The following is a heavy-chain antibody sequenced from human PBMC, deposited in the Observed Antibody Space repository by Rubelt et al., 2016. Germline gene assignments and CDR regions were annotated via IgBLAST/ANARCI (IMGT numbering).Heavy chain of an antibody. Sequence: QVQLVQSGAEVKKPGSSVKVSCKASGGTFSSYAISWVRQAPGQGLEWMGGIIPIFGTANYAKKFQGRVTSRADESTSTADMELSSLRSEDTAVYYCAREVVDRGSYGLWGQGTLVTVSS. CDR2: IIPIFGTA. V-gene: IGHV1-69*01. CDR3: AREVVDRGSYGL. D-gene: IGHD1-26*01. CDR1: GGTFSSYA. J-gene: IGHJ4*02.